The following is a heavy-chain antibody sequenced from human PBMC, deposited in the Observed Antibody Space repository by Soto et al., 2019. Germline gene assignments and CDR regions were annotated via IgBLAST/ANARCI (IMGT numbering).Heavy chain of an antibody. CDR1: APSISSSTYY. Sequence: PSETLSLTCTVSAPSISSSTYYWGWIRQPPGKGLEWIGSVYYSENTYYNPSLKSRVTISVDTSKNLFSLKLTSVTAADTAMYYCARPQFSGTYHDTFNIWGQGTMVT. J-gene: IGHJ3*02. V-gene: IGHV4-39*02. CDR2: VYYSENT. D-gene: IGHD1-26*01. CDR3: ARPQFSGTYHDTFNI.